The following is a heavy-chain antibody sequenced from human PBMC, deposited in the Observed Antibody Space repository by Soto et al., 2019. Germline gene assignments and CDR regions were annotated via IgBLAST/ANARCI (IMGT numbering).Heavy chain of an antibody. V-gene: IGHV3-30*18. CDR3: AKSPSGREPYSSGWYGSFSVDY. D-gene: IGHD6-19*01. J-gene: IGHJ4*02. CDR1: GFTFSSYG. CDR2: ISYDGSNK. Sequence: QVPLVESGGGVVQPGRSLRLSCAASGFTFSSYGMHWVRQAPGKGLEWVAAISYDGSNKYYADSVKRRFTISRDNSKNTLYLQMNSLRAEDTAVYYCAKSPSGREPYSSGWYGSFSVDYWGQGTLVTVSS.